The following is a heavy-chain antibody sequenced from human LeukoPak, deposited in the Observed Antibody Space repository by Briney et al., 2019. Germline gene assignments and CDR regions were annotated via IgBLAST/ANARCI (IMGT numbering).Heavy chain of an antibody. J-gene: IGHJ4*02. D-gene: IGHD2-8*01. CDR3: AKENNGVSPFGY. Sequence: PGGSLRLSCAASGFTFSSYGMSWVRQAPGKGLEWVSAISVSSSGTYYTDSVKGRFAISRDNSKNTLYLQMSSLRAEDTAVYYCAKENNGVSPFGYWGQGTLVTVSS. CDR1: GFTFSSYG. V-gene: IGHV3-23*01. CDR2: ISVSSSGT.